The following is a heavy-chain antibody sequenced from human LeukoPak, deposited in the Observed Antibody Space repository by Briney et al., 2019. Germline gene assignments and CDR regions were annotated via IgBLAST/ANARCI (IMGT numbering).Heavy chain of an antibody. CDR2: IYYSGST. CDR3: AAAYSSLSY. D-gene: IGHD6-13*01. V-gene: IGHV4-39*01. J-gene: IGHJ4*02. Sequence: SETLSLTCTVSGGSISSSSYYWGWIRQPPGKGPEWIGSIYYSGSTYYNPSLKSRVTISVDTSKNQFSLKLSSVTAADTAVYYCAAAYSSLSYWGQGTLVTVSS. CDR1: GGSISSSSYY.